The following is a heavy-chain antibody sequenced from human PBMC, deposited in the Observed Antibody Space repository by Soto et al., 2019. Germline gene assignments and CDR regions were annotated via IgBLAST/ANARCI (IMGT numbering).Heavy chain of an antibody. Sequence: PGGSLRLSCAASGFTFSDYYMSWIRQATGKGLEWVSYISNSGRTLYYADSMKGRFTISRDNAKNSLYLQMNSLRSEDTAVYYCARDLVAVSGGVYSSSSGGYFFDFWGQGTLVTVSS. CDR3: ARDLVAVSGGVYSSSSGGYFFDF. J-gene: IGHJ4*02. CDR2: ISNSGRTL. D-gene: IGHD6-6*01. V-gene: IGHV3-11*01. CDR1: GFTFSDYY.